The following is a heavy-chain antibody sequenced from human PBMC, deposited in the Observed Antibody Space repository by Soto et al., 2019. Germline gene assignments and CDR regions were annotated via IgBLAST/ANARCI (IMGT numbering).Heavy chain of an antibody. CDR3: AKGLTVAGPYYYGTDV. CDR2: IYTSGST. Sequence: SETLCLTCTVSGGSISSYYWSGIRQPAGKGLEWIGRIYTSGSTNYNPSLKSRVTMSVDTSKNQFSLKLSSVTAEDTAVYYCAKGLTVAGPYYYGTDVWGQGTTVTVSS. CDR1: GGSISSYY. D-gene: IGHD6-19*01. J-gene: IGHJ6*02. V-gene: IGHV4-4*07.